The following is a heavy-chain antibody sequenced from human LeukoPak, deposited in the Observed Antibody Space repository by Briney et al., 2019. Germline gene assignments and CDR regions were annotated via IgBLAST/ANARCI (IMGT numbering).Heavy chain of an antibody. CDR2: TKYDGSEK. D-gene: IGHD2-21*01. V-gene: IGHV3-30*02. CDR1: GFIFSRYG. CDR3: AKVLPGGSFYSKQFDY. J-gene: IGHJ4*02. Sequence: GGSLRLSCAASGFIFSRYGMSWVRQAPDKGLEWVAYTKYDGSEKYYADSVNGRFTISRDNSKNTLYLQMNSLRAEDTAVYYCAKVLPGGSFYSKQFDYWGQGTLVTVSS.